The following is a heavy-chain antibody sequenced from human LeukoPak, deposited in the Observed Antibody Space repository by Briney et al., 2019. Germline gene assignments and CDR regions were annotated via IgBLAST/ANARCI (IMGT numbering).Heavy chain of an antibody. J-gene: IGHJ3*02. V-gene: IGHV7-4-1*02. CDR2: INTNTGNP. CDR3: ARYGYSSGFDAFDI. D-gene: IGHD6-19*01. Sequence: ASVKVSCKASGYTFTGYYMHWVRQAPGQGLEWMGWINTNTGNPTYAQGFTGRFVFSLDTSVSTAYLQISSLKAEDTAVYYCARYGYSSGFDAFDIWGQGTMVTVSS. CDR1: GYTFTGYY.